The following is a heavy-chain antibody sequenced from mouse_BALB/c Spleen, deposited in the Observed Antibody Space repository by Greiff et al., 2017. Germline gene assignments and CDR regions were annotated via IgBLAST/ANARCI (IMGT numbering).Heavy chain of an antibody. CDR1: GYSFTGYF. Sequence: VQLKESGPELVKPGASVKISCKASGYSFTGYFMNWVKQSHGKSLEWIGRINPYNGDTFYNQKFKGKATLTVDKSSSTAHMELLSLTSEDSAVYYCGRPYYYGSSSFAYWGQGTLVTVSA. CDR2: INPYNGDT. V-gene: IGHV1-37*01. CDR3: GRPYYYGSSSFAY. D-gene: IGHD1-1*01. J-gene: IGHJ3*01.